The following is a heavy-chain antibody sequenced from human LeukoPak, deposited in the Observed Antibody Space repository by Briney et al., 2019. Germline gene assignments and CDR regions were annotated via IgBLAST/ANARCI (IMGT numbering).Heavy chain of an antibody. CDR1: GFTFSSYA. CDR3: ARVRLRGYYYYGMDV. V-gene: IGHV3-30-3*01. D-gene: IGHD2-15*01. J-gene: IGHJ6*02. Sequence: GGSLRLSCAASGFTFSSYAMHWVRQAPGKGLEWVAVISYDGSNKYYADSVKGRFTISRGNSKNTLYLQMNSLRAEDTAVYYCARVRLRGYYYYGMDVWGQGTTVTVSS. CDR2: ISYDGSNK.